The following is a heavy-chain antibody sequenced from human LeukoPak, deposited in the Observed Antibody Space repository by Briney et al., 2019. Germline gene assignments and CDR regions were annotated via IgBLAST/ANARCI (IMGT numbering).Heavy chain of an antibody. CDR3: ARKALYDSSISAFDI. V-gene: IGHV3-66*01. Sequence: PGGSLRLSCAASGFSVSGNNMNWVRQAPGKGLEWVSITYSGGSTYYVDSVKGRFSISRDNSKNTLLLQMNSLRAEDTAVYYCARKALYDSSISAFDIWGQGTMVTVSS. CDR1: GFSVSGNN. J-gene: IGHJ3*02. D-gene: IGHD3-22*01. CDR2: TYSGGST.